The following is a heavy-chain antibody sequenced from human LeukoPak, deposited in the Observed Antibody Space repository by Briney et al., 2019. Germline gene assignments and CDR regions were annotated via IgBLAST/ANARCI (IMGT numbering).Heavy chain of an antibody. CDR1: GFTLSDYY. D-gene: IGHD2-21*02. Sequence: PGVSLRLSCAASGFTLSDYYMAWVRQAPGKGLEWVSYMSSRSTTYTTYADSVRGRFTISRDNARNSVYLQMNSVRAEDTAVYYCARHIVLVTAIDGFDIWGQGTMVTVSS. CDR3: ARHIVLVTAIDGFDI. J-gene: IGHJ3*02. V-gene: IGHV3-11*06. CDR2: MSSRSTTYT.